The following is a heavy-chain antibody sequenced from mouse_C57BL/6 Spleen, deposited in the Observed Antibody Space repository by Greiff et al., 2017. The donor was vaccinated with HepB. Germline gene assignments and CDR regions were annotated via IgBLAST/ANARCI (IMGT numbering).Heavy chain of an antibody. CDR2: IWSDGST. CDR3: ARHGNYEDYFDY. Sequence: VKLMESGPGLVAPSQSLSITCTVSGFSLTSYGVHWVRQPPGKGLEWLVVIWSDGSTTYNSALKSRLSISKDNSKSQVFLKMNSLQTDDTAMYYCARHGNYEDYFDYWGQGTTLTVSS. D-gene: IGHD2-1*01. CDR1: GFSLTSYG. V-gene: IGHV2-6-1*01. J-gene: IGHJ2*01.